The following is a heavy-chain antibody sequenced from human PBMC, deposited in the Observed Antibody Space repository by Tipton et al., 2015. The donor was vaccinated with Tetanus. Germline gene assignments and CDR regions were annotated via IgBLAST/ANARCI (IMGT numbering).Heavy chain of an antibody. CDR1: GYTFTAYG. D-gene: IGHD3-10*01. CDR3: ARDYDGSEPYDY. CDR2: LNPKTGST. Sequence: QLVQSGAEVKNPGASVKVSCKASGYTFTAYGLNWVRQAAGRGFEWMGWLNPKTGSTAYAQKFQGRVSVTTDTSISTAYMELSSLRVDDTAVYYCARDYDGSEPYDYWGQGTLVTVSS. V-gene: IGHV1-8*01. J-gene: IGHJ4*01.